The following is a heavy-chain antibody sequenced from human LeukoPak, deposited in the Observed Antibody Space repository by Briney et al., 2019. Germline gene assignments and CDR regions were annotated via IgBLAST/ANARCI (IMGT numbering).Heavy chain of an antibody. CDR1: GYSFSSYW. CDR2: VYPGDSDT. D-gene: IGHD3-22*01. J-gene: IGHJ4*02. CDR3: ARHWPDSSSPLDY. Sequence: GESLKISCKSSGYSFSSYWIAWVRRMPGKAPEWMGIVYPGDSDTRYSPSFQGRVTFSADKSISTAFLQWSSLKASDTAMYFCARHWPDSSSPLDYWGQGTLVTVSS. V-gene: IGHV5-51*01.